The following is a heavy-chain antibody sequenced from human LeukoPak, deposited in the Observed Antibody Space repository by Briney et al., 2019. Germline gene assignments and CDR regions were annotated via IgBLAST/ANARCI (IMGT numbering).Heavy chain of an antibody. D-gene: IGHD3-10*01. Sequence: PSETLSLTCAVYGGSFSGYYCSWIRQPPGKGLEWIGEINHSGSTNYNPSLKSRVTISVDTSKNQFSLKLSSVTAADTAVYYCARGRVLLWFGELTKNNWFDPWGQGTLVTVSS. J-gene: IGHJ5*02. CDR1: GGSFSGYY. V-gene: IGHV4-34*01. CDR3: ARGRVLLWFGELTKNNWFDP. CDR2: INHSGST.